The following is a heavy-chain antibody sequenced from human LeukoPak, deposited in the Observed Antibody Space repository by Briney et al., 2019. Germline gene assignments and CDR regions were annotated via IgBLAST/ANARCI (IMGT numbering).Heavy chain of an antibody. J-gene: IGHJ6*02. Sequence: GGSLRLSGAASGLSLNSYAVHWVRQAPGKGLEWVTAISYDGSNKHYADSVRGRFTISRDNSKNTLYLQMNSLRSDDTAVYYCAQGGSEIYYFYHGMDVWGRGTTVTVSS. V-gene: IGHV3-30*03. CDR2: ISYDGSNK. D-gene: IGHD3-10*01. CDR3: AQGGSEIYYFYHGMDV. CDR1: GLSLNSYA.